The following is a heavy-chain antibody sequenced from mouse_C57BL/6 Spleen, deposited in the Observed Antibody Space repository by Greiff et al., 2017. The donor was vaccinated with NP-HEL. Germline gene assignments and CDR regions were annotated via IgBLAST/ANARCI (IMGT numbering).Heavy chain of an antibody. CDR1: GFTFSSYA. D-gene: IGHD1-1*01. CDR2: ISSGGDYI. J-gene: IGHJ4*01. CDR3: TRDSGSTLGTYAMDY. Sequence: EVQVVESGEGLVKPGGSLKLSCAASGFTFSSYAMSWVRQTPEKRLEWVAYISSGGDYIYYADTVKGRFTISRDNARNTLYLQMSSLKSEDTAMYYCTRDSGSTLGTYAMDYWGQGTSVTVSS. V-gene: IGHV5-9-1*02.